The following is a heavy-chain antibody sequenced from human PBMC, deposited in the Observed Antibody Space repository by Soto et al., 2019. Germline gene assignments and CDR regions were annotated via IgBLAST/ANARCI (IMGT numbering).Heavy chain of an antibody. Sequence: GGSLRLSCAASGFTFSDYYMSWIRQAPGKGLEWVSYISSSSSYTNYADSVKGRFTISRDNAKNSLYLQMNSLRAEDTAVYYCARETYGDYVGYFDPWGQGILVTVSS. CDR1: GFTFSDYY. J-gene: IGHJ4*02. V-gene: IGHV3-11*05. D-gene: IGHD4-17*01. CDR2: ISSSSSYT. CDR3: ARETYGDYVGYFDP.